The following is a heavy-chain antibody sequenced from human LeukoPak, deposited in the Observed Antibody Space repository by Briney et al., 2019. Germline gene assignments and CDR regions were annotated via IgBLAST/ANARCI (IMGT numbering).Heavy chain of an antibody. D-gene: IGHD2-21*01. CDR1: GGSISSGDYN. Sequence: SEPLSLTCTVSGGSISSGDYNWSWIRQPPGKGLEWIRYIYYSGSTYYNPSLKSRVTISVDTSKNQFSLKLSSVTAADTAVYYCARAPTGDCYDYWGQGTLVTVSS. V-gene: IGHV4-30-4*01. CDR3: ARAPTGDCYDY. CDR2: IYYSGST. J-gene: IGHJ4*02.